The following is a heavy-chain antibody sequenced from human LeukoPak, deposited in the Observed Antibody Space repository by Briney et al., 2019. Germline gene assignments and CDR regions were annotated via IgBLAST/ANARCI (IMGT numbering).Heavy chain of an antibody. CDR3: ARAGFVCNNTCYPNFDY. Sequence: GGSLRLSCAASGFTFSSYWMSWVRQAPGKGLEWVANIKQDGSEKHYVGSVKGRFTISRDNAKNSLHLQMTSLRAEDTALYYCARAGFVCNNTCYPNFDYWGQGSLVTVSS. CDR1: GFTFSSYW. V-gene: IGHV3-7*03. CDR2: IKQDGSEK. D-gene: IGHD2-15*01. J-gene: IGHJ4*02.